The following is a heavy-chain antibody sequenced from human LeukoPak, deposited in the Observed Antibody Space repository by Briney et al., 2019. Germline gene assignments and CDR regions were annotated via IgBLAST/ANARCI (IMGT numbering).Heavy chain of an antibody. D-gene: IGHD3-22*01. Sequence: SETLSLTCTVSGGFISSGGYYWSWIRQHPGKGLEWIGYIYYSGSTYYNPSLKSRVTISVDTSKNQFSLKLSSVTAADTAVYYCARDYYDSSGYLDAFDIWGQGTMVTVSS. J-gene: IGHJ3*02. CDR1: GGFISSGGYY. CDR3: ARDYYDSSGYLDAFDI. V-gene: IGHV4-31*03. CDR2: IYYSGST.